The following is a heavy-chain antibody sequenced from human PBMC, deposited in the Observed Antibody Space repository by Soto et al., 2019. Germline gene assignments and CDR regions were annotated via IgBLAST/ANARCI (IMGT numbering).Heavy chain of an antibody. D-gene: IGHD6-19*01. J-gene: IGHJ6*02. Sequence: PSETLSLTCTVPGGSISSYYWSWIRQPPGKGLEWIGYIYYSGSTNYNPSLKGRVTISVDTSKNQFSLKLSSVTAADTAVYYCARVVASSGWGPPHYDYGMDVWGQGTTVTVSS. V-gene: IGHV4-59*01. CDR2: IYYSGST. CDR3: ARVVASSGWGPPHYDYGMDV. CDR1: GGSISSYY.